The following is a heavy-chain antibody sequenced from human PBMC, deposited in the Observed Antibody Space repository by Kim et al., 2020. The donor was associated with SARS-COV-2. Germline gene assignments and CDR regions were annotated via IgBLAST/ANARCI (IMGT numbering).Heavy chain of an antibody. CDR1: GFTFSSIW. CDR3: ARGNYVEF. Sequence: GGSLRLSCSASGFTFSSIWVTWVRQVPGKGLKWVASINQDGSQQNYVDSVKGRFTISRDIAKNSLSLQMNSLRAEDTAAYYCARGNYVEFWGQGTPVTVSS. CDR2: INQDGSQQ. D-gene: IGHD3-16*01. V-gene: IGHV3-7*04. J-gene: IGHJ4*02.